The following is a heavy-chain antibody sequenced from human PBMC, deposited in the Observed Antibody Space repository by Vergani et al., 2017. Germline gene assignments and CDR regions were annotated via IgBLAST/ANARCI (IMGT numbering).Heavy chain of an antibody. CDR3: AKNGPPPFNGDYGAYYYGGMDV. Sequence: EVQLLESGGGLVQPGGSLRLSCAASGFTFSSYAMSWVRQAPGKGLEWVSAISGSGGSTYYADSVKGRFTISRDNSKNTLYLQMNSLRAEDTAVYYCAKNGPPPFNGDYGAYYYGGMDVWGQGTTVTVSS. D-gene: IGHD4-17*01. J-gene: IGHJ6*02. CDR2: ISGSGGST. V-gene: IGHV3-23*01. CDR1: GFTFSSYA.